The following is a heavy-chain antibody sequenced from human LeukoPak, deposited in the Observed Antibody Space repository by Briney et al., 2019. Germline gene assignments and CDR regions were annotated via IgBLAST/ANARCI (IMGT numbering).Heavy chain of an antibody. CDR1: GFTFSSYG. CDR3: AKDAEYYGGNPYFDY. CDR2: ISYDGSNK. D-gene: IGHD4-23*01. V-gene: IGHV3-30*18. J-gene: IGHJ4*02. Sequence: PGRSLRLSCAASGFTFSSYGMHWVRQAPGKGLEWVAVISYDGSNKYYADSVKGRFTISRDNSKNTLYLQMNSLRAEDTAVYYCAKDAEYYGGNPYFDYWGQGTLVTVSS.